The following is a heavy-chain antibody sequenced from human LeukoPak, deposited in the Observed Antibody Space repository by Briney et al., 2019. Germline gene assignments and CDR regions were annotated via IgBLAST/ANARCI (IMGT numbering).Heavy chain of an antibody. CDR2: IYYSGST. Sequence: SETLSLTCTVSGGSISSGDYYWSWIRQPPGKGLEWIVYIYYSGSTYYNPSLKSRVTISVDTSKNQFSLKLSSVTAADTAVYYCARGPPGYYDSSGYRYYFDYWGQGTLVTVSS. CDR1: GGSISSGDYY. V-gene: IGHV4-30-4*01. CDR3: ARGPPGYYDSSGYRYYFDY. J-gene: IGHJ4*02. D-gene: IGHD3-22*01.